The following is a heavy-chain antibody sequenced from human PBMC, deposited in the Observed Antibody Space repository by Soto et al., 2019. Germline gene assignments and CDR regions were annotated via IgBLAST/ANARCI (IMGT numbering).Heavy chain of an antibody. CDR2: IDASDSYT. D-gene: IGHD2-15*01. CDR1: RYSFTSYW. CDR3: ARLNKRGYCSGGSCLSYYYYGMDV. J-gene: IGHJ6*02. Sequence: PGESLKISCYGSRYSFTSYWISWVHHMPGRGLEWMGRIDASDSYTNYSPSFQGHVTISADKSISTAYLQWSSLKASDTAMYYCARLNKRGYCSGGSCLSYYYYGMDVWVQGTTVTVSS. V-gene: IGHV5-10-1*01.